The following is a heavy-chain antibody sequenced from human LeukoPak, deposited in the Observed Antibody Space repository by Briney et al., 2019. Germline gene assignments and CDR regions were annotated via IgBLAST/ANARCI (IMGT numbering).Heavy chain of an antibody. CDR3: ARVPVFGVVTKGSMDV. CDR1: GYTFTGYY. V-gene: IGHV1-2*06. D-gene: IGHD3-3*01. CDR2: INPNSGGT. Sequence: ASVKVSCKASGYTFTGYYMHWVRQAPGQGLERMGRINPNSGGTNYAQKFQGRVTMTRVTSISTAYMELSRLRSDDTAVYYCARVPVFGVVTKGSMDVWGQGTTVTVSS. J-gene: IGHJ6*02.